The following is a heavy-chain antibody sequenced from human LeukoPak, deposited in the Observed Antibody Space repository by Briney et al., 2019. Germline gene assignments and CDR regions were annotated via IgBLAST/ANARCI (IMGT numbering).Heavy chain of an antibody. J-gene: IGHJ5*02. D-gene: IGHD3-22*01. Sequence: PSETLSLTCPVYGGSFSGYYWSWIRQPPGKGLEWIGEINHSGSTNYNPSLKSRVTISVDTSKNQFSLKLSSVTAADTAVYYCARSDYYYDSSGYYPLNWFDPWGQGTLVTVSS. CDR2: INHSGST. CDR3: ARSDYYYDSSGYYPLNWFDP. CDR1: GGSFSGYY. V-gene: IGHV4-34*01.